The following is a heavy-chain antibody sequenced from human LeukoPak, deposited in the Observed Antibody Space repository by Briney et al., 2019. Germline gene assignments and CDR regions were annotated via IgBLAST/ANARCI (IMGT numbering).Heavy chain of an antibody. J-gene: IGHJ4*02. V-gene: IGHV3-21*01. CDR2: ISSSSSYI. CDR3: ARAPGRWLVREPPGY. CDR1: GFTFSSYS. D-gene: IGHD6-19*01. Sequence: PGGSLRLSCAASGFTFSSYSMNWVRQAPGKGLEWVSSISSSSSYIYYADSVKGRFTISRDNAKNSLYLQMNSLRAEDTAVYYCARAPGRWLVREPPGYWGQGTLVTVSS.